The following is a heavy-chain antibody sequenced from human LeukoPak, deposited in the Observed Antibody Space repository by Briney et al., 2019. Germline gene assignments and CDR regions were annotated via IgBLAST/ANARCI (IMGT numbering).Heavy chain of an antibody. CDR2: ISPAGNT. CDR1: GFSLSRYD. Sequence: GGSLRLSCAASGFSLSRYDMHWVRKPIGGGLEWVSTISPAGNTYYPGSVKGRFTISRENAKNSLFLQMNNLRAGDTAVYICAREESGGVYGMGVWGQGTAVTVSS. D-gene: IGHD3-16*01. V-gene: IGHV3-13*01. CDR3: AREESGGVYGMGV. J-gene: IGHJ6*02.